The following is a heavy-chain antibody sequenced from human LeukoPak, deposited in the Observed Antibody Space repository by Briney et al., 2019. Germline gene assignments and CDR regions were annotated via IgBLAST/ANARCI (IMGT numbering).Heavy chain of an antibody. Sequence: PSETLSLTCTVSGGSISSSIYYWGWIRQPPGKGLEWIGSMSYSGSTYYNPSLKSRVTISVDTSKNQFSLKLSSVTAADTAVYYCATTTIRLGYWGQGTLVTVSS. J-gene: IGHJ4*02. CDR2: MSYSGST. CDR1: GGSISSSIYY. D-gene: IGHD1-26*01. V-gene: IGHV4-39*07. CDR3: ATTTIRLGY.